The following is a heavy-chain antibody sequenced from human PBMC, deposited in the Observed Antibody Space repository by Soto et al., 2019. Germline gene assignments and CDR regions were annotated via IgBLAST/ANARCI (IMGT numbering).Heavy chain of an antibody. Sequence: EVQLVETGGGLIQPGGSLRLSCAASGFTVSSNYMSWVRQAPGKGLEWVSVIYSGGTRYYADSVKGRFSISRDNSKNTVDLHMNSLRAEDTAVYYCARVGGSYYYDSSGSEYWGQGTLVTVSS. V-gene: IGHV3-53*02. CDR1: GFTVSSNY. CDR3: ARVGGSYYYDSSGSEY. D-gene: IGHD3-22*01. J-gene: IGHJ4*02. CDR2: IYSGGTR.